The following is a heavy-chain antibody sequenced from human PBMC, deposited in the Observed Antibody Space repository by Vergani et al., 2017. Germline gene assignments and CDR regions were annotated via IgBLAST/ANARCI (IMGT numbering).Heavy chain of an antibody. CDR3: ARFSRPYYDFWSGYYVTDYYYMDV. V-gene: IGHV3-23*01. J-gene: IGHJ6*03. D-gene: IGHD3-3*01. Sequence: EVQLLQSEGAVVQPGGSLRLSCVASGFTFSSHAMSWVRQGHGQGLEWVSSIKNTGDSTHYADSVKGRFTISRDNSKNTLYLQMNSLRVEDTAVYYCARFSRPYYDFWSGYYVTDYYYMDVWGKGTTVTVSS. CDR2: IKNTGDST. CDR1: GFTFSSHA.